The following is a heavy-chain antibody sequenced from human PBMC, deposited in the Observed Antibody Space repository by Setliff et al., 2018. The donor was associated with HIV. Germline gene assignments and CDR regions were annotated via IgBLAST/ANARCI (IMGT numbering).Heavy chain of an antibody. CDR1: GFAFSDYD. J-gene: IGHJ4*02. CDR3: AKEPKLGGIAAPFDY. CDR2: IGTGGDT. Sequence: GGSLRLSCATSGFAFSDYDFHWVRQVTGEGLEWVSAIGTGGDTYYADSVKGRFTISRDNSKNTLYLQMNSLRVDDTAVYYCAKEPKLGGIAAPFDYWGQGTLVTVS. D-gene: IGHD6-6*01. V-gene: IGHV3-13*01.